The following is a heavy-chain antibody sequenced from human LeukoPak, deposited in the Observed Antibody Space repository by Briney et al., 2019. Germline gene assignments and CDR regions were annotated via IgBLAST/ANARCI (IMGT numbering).Heavy chain of an antibody. CDR3: AKEWGGYSYRAMVV. V-gene: IGHV3-43*02. J-gene: IGHJ6*02. D-gene: IGHD5-18*01. Sequence: GGSLRLSCAVSGFSFRDYAMHWVRQAPGKGLEWVSLIGPDGDTTFYADSVKGRFTISRDNSKNSLYLQMNSLRADDSAFYYCAKEWGGYSYRAMVVWGQGTTVTVSS. CDR2: IGPDGDTT. CDR1: GFSFRDYA.